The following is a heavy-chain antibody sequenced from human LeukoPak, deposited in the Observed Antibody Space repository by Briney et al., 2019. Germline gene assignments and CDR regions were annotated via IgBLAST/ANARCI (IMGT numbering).Heavy chain of an antibody. Sequence: SETLSLTCTVSGGSISSTSHYWSWIRQPPGKGLEWIGEISPGGSTNCDPSLKSRFSMSIDTSRSQFSLNLRSVTAADTAVYYCARYVPVRTGTTRASFDHWGQGTLVTVSS. V-gene: IGHV4-39*07. D-gene: IGHD1-1*01. CDR2: ISPGGST. CDR3: ARYVPVRTGTTRASFDH. CDR1: GGSISSTSHY. J-gene: IGHJ4*02.